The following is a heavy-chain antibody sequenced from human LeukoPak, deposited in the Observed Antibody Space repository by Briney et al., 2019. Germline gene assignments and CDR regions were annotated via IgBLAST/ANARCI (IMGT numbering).Heavy chain of an antibody. J-gene: IGHJ4*02. CDR1: GVSLSSRGVG. D-gene: IGHD1-26*01. V-gene: IGHV2-5*02. CDR3: AHITSGRVHDYFDY. Sequence: SGPTLVKPTQTLTLTCALSGVSLSSRGVGVGWIRQAPGKALEWLAVLYWDDEKRYSPSLKSRVTITKYTTKNQVVLILTNMDPVDTGTYYCAHITSGRVHDYFDYWGQGTLVTVSS. CDR2: LYWDDEK.